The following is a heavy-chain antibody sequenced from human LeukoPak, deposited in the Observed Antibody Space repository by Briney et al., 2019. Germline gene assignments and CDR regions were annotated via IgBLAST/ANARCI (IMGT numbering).Heavy chain of an antibody. CDR3: ARGLSIAAAGPICYYFDY. D-gene: IGHD6-13*01. J-gene: IGHJ4*02. Sequence: SETLSLTCAVYGGSFSGYCWSWIRQPPGKGLEWIGEINHSGSTNYNPSLKSRVTISVDTSKNQFSLKLSSVTAADTAVYYCARGLSIAAAGPICYYFDYWGQGTLVTVSS. CDR1: GGSFSGYC. V-gene: IGHV4-34*01. CDR2: INHSGST.